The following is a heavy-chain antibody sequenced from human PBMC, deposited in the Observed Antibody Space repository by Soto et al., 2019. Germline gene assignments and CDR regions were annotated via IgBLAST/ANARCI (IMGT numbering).Heavy chain of an antibody. CDR3: ARGERTGPDYYYMDV. CDR2: INHSGST. D-gene: IGHD1-1*01. V-gene: IGHV4-34*01. J-gene: IGHJ6*03. CDR1: GGAFSGFF. Sequence: SSENLSLTRAVFGGAFSGFFWGWVRPPPGKGLEWIGEINHSGSTNYNPSLKSRVTISVDTSKNQFSLKLSSVTAADTAVYYCARGERTGPDYYYMDVWGKGTTVTVSS.